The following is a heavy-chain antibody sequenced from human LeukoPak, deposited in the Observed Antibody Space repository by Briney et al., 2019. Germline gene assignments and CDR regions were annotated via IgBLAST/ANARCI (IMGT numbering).Heavy chain of an antibody. CDR2: TYYRSKWYN. V-gene: IGHV6-1*01. CDR3: ARNSVSGTAGAANTFDL. D-gene: IGHD1-26*01. Sequence: SQTLTLTCAISGDSVSRNSAAWSWIRQSPSRGLEWLGRTYYRSKWYNDYALSVESRVTINPDTSKNHCSLHLNSVTPEDTAVYFCARNSVSGTAGAANTFDLWGQGTMVTVSS. CDR1: GDSVSRNSAA. J-gene: IGHJ3*01.